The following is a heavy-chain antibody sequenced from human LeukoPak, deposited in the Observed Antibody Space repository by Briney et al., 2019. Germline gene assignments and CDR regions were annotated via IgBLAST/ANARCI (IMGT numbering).Heavy chain of an antibody. V-gene: IGHV1-46*01. CDR2: IYPRDGST. CDR1: GYTFTSNY. Sequence: GASVKVSCTASGYTFTSNYIHWVRQAPGQGLEWMGMIYPRDGSTSYAQKFQGRVTVTRDTSTNTVHMELSGLRSEDTAVYYCARDQEGFDYWGQGTLVTVSS. CDR3: ARDQEGFDY. J-gene: IGHJ4*02.